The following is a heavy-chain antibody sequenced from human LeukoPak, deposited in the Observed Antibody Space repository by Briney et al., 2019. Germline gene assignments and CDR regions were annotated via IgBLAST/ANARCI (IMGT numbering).Heavy chain of an antibody. V-gene: IGHV3-30*18. CDR3: AKDSSGWPNN. J-gene: IGHJ4*02. CDR2: ISYDGSNK. Sequence: GGPLRLSCAASGFTFSSYGMHWVRQAPGKGLEWVAVISYDGSNKYYADSVKGRFTISRDNSKNTLYLQMNSLRAEDTAVYYCAKDSSGWPNNWGQGTLVTVSS. CDR1: GFTFSSYG. D-gene: IGHD6-19*01.